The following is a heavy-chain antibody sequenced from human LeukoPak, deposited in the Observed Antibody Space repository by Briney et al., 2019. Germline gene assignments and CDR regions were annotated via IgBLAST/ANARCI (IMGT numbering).Heavy chain of an antibody. D-gene: IGHD3-3*01. CDR3: AASALEFDFDY. CDR1: GYTFTGYF. V-gene: IGHV1-58*02. Sequence: ASVKVSCKASGYTFTGYFMHWVRQAPGQGLEWIGWIVVGSGNTNYAQKFQERVTITRDMSTGTAYMELSSLRSEDTAVYYCAASALEFDFDYWGQGTLVTVSS. CDR2: IVVGSGNT. J-gene: IGHJ4*02.